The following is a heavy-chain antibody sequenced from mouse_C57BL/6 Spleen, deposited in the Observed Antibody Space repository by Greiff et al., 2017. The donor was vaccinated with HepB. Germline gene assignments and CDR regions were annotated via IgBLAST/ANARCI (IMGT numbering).Heavy chain of an antibody. D-gene: IGHD1-1*01. V-gene: IGHV1-64*01. J-gene: IGHJ1*03. Sequence: VQLQQPGAELVKPGASVKLSCKASGYTFTSYWMHWVKQRPGQGLEWIGMIHPNSGSTNYNEKFKSKATLTVDKSSSTAYMQLSSLTSEDSAVYYSARTTVVATDWYFDDWGTGTTVTVSS. CDR1: GYTFTSYW. CDR2: IHPNSGST. CDR3: ARTTVVATDWYFDD.